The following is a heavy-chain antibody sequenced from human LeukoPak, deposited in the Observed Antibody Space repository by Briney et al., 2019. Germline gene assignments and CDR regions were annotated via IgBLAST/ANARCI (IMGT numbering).Heavy chain of an antibody. Sequence: GGSLRLSCTASGFTFGDYAMSWVRQAPGKGLEWVGFIRSKAYGGTTEYAASVKGRFTISRDGSKSIAHLQMNSLKTEDTAVYYCTARRGGSRLVYWGQGTLVTVSS. J-gene: IGHJ4*02. D-gene: IGHD1-26*01. CDR2: IRSKAYGGTT. V-gene: IGHV3-49*04. CDR3: TARRGGSRLVY. CDR1: GFTFGDYA.